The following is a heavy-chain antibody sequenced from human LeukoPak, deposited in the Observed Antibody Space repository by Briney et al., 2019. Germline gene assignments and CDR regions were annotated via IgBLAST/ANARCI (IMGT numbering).Heavy chain of an antibody. CDR3: ARDYTKGAAAGNYYYGMDV. V-gene: IGHV3-30*04. D-gene: IGHD6-13*01. Sequence: GGSLRLSCAASGFTFSSYAMHWVRQAPGKGLEWVAVISYDGSNKYYADSVKGRFTISRDNSKNTLYLQMNSLRAEDTAVYYCARDYTKGAAAGNYYYGMDVWGQGTTVTVSS. CDR1: GFTFSSYA. J-gene: IGHJ6*02. CDR2: ISYDGSNK.